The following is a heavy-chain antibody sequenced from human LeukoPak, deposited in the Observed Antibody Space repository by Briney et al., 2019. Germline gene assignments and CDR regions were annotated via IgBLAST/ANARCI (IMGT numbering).Heavy chain of an antibody. CDR3: ARSYGAGNFDY. Sequence: SETLSLTCSVSGGSISSSSYYWAWIRQPPGKGLEWIGRIYTSGSTNYNPSLKSRVTISVDTSKNQFSLKLSSVTAADTAVYYCARSYGAGNFDYWGQGTLVTVSS. D-gene: IGHD4-17*01. J-gene: IGHJ4*02. CDR1: GGSISSSSYY. V-gene: IGHV4-39*07. CDR2: IYTSGST.